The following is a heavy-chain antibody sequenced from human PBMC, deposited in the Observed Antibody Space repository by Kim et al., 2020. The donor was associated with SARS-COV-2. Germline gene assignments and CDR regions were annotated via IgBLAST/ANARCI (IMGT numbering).Heavy chain of an antibody. CDR2: ISAGGSS. D-gene: IGHD3-10*01. CDR3: AKGYYNSETSRGMDV. CDR1: GFTFSNYA. Sequence: GGSLRLSCAASGFTFSNYAMAWVRQAPGKGLERVSTISAGGSSYYAASVKGRFTISRDNYRDKMYLQMNSMRAEDTAVYYCAKGYYNSETSRGMDVWGQGTTVTVSS. V-gene: IGHV3-23*01. J-gene: IGHJ6*02.